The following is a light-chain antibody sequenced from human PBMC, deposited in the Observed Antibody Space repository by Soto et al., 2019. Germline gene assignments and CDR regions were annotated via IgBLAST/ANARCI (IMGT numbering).Light chain of an antibody. CDR1: SSDVGNYKY. CDR2: EVS. CDR3: FSYTSSGTYV. J-gene: IGLJ1*01. V-gene: IGLV2-14*01. Sequence: QSLLTQPASVSGSPGQSITISCTGTSSDVGNYKYVSWYQQHPGKAPKLMIYEVSNRPSGVSNRFSGSKSGNTASLTISGLQAEDETDYYCFSYTSSGTYVFGHGTKVTV.